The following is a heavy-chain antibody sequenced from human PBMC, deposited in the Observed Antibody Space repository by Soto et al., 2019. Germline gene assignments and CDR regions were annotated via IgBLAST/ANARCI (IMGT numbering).Heavy chain of an antibody. CDR3: ARRGTISSDQHFDH. Sequence: QVQLVESGGGLVKPGGSLRLSCAASGFTFSGYNMSWIRQAPGKGLEWVSYITSSGSNTFDAESVKGRFTISRDNTMNLLYLQMNSLSAEDTAVYYCARRGTISSDQHFDHWGQGPLVTVSS. V-gene: IGHV3-11*01. CDR2: ITSSGSNT. CDR1: GFTFSGYN. D-gene: IGHD6-6*01. J-gene: IGHJ4*02.